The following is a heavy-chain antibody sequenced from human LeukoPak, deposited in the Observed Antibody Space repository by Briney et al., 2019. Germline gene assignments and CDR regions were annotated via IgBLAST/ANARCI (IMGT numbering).Heavy chain of an antibody. J-gene: IGHJ4*02. CDR3: ARVARCTSCFDVDY. CDR2: FFLKGST. V-gene: IGHV4-38-2*02. D-gene: IGHD2-2*01. Sequence: SETLSLTCTVSGYSITSAYYWGWIRQPPGKGLEWIGSFFLKGSTNYNPSLKSRVTISVDTSKNQFSLTLSSVTAADTAVYYCARVARCTSCFDVDYWGQGTLVTVSS. CDR1: GYSITSAYY.